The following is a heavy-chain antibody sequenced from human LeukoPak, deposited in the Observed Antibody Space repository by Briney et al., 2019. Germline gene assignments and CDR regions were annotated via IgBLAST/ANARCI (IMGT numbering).Heavy chain of an antibody. Sequence: GGSLRLSCEASGFTVSSNYMSWVRQAPGKGLEWVSVIYSGGSTYYADSVKGRFTISRDNSKNTLYLQMNSLRAEDTAVYYCARATYDFWSGPNFDYWGQGTLVTVSS. D-gene: IGHD3-3*01. V-gene: IGHV3-53*01. CDR3: ARATYDFWSGPNFDY. CDR1: GFTVSSNY. J-gene: IGHJ4*02. CDR2: IYSGGST.